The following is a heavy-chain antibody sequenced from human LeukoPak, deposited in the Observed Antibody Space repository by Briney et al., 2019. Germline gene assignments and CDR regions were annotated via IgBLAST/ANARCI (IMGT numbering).Heavy chain of an antibody. J-gene: IGHJ4*02. CDR3: AKKGCTGNICYANY. CDR2: ISGGGDST. D-gene: IGHD2-2*01. CDR1: GFTLSSYA. Sequence: GGSLRLSCGASGFTLSSYAMSWVRQAPGKGLEWVSDISGGGDSTNYADSVKGRFTISRDNSKNTLYLQMNSLRAEDSAVYYCAKKGCTGNICYANYWGQGTLVTVSS. V-gene: IGHV3-23*01.